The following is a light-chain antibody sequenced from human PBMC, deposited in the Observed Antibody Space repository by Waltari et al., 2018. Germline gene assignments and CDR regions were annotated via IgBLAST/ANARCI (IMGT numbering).Light chain of an antibody. CDR2: YDS. CDR1: NIGTKR. Sequence: SYLLTQPPSVSVAPGKTARITWGGNNIGTKRVHWYQQKPGQAPILVISYDSDLPAGISERFSGSNSGNTATLTISRVEAADEADYYCQVWDANNDPGVFGTGTEVTVL. V-gene: IGLV3-21*04. CDR3: QVWDANNDPGV. J-gene: IGLJ1*01.